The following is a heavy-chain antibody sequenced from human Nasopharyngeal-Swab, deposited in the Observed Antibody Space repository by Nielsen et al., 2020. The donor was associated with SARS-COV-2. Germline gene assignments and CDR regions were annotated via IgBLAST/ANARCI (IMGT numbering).Heavy chain of an antibody. CDR2: IIPILDIT. V-gene: IGHV1-69*02. J-gene: IGHJ6*02. D-gene: IGHD3-10*01. Sequence: WVRQAPGQGLEWMGRIIPILDITNYAQKFQGRVPITADKSTYTAYMELSSLRSEDTAIYYCARMEFYYGSAGFTSPHYYYAMDVWGQGTTVTVSS. CDR3: ARMEFYYGSAGFTSPHYYYAMDV.